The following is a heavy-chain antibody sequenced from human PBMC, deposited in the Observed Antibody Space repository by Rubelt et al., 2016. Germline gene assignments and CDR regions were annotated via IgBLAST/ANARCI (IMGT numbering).Heavy chain of an antibody. J-gene: IGHJ3*02. CDR2: IIPILGIA. V-gene: IGHV1-69*04. CDR3: ARDRLLDESSGGDAFDI. CDR1: GGTFSSYA. Sequence: QVQLVQSGAEVKKPGSSVKVSCKASGGTFSSYAISWVRQAPGQGLEWMGRIIPILGIANYAQKFQGRVTITADKSTSTAYMELSSLRSEETAVYYCARDRLLDESSGGDAFDIWGQGTMVTVSS. D-gene: IGHD3-22*01.